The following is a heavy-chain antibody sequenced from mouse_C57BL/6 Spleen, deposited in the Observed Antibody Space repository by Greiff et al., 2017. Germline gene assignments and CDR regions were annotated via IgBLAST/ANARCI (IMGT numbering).Heavy chain of an antibody. V-gene: IGHV1-82*01. D-gene: IGHD4-1*01. J-gene: IGHJ4*01. CDR1: GYAFSSSW. Sequence: VNVVESGPELVKPGASVKISCKASGYAFSSSWMNWVKQRPGKGLEWIGRIYPGDGDTNYNGKFKGKATLTADKSSSTAYMQLSSLTSEDSAVYFCAIQTGTNYAMDYWGQGTSVTVSS. CDR2: IYPGDGDT. CDR3: AIQTGTNYAMDY.